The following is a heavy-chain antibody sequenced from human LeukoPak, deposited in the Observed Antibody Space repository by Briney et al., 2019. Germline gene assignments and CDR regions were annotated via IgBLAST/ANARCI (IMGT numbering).Heavy chain of an antibody. CDR1: GGSISSSNW. J-gene: IGHJ1*01. V-gene: IGHV4-4*02. D-gene: IGHD3-10*01. CDR2: IYHSGST. Sequence: SETLSLTCAVSGGSISSSNWWSWVRQPPGKGLEWIGEIYHSGSTNYNPSLKSRVTISVDKSKNQFSLKLSSVTAADTAVYYCARGRLYYYGSGSYYREYFQHWGQGTLVTVSS. CDR3: ARGRLYYYGSGSYYREYFQH.